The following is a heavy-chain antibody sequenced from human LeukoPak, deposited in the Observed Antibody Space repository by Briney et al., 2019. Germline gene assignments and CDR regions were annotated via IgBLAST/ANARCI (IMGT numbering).Heavy chain of an antibody. D-gene: IGHD5-12*01. V-gene: IGHV3-21*01. CDR1: GFTFSSYS. J-gene: IGHJ4*02. CDR2: ISSSSSYI. Sequence: PGGSLRLSCAASGFTFSSYSMNWVRQAPGKGLEWVSSISSSSSYIYYADSVKGRFTISRDNAKNSLYLQMNSLRAEDTAVYYCAREANSGYDPYYFDYWGQGTLVTVSS. CDR3: AREANSGYDPYYFDY.